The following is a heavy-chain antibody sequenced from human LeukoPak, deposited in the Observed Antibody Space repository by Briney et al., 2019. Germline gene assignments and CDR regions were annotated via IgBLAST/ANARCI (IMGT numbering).Heavy chain of an antibody. V-gene: IGHV4-39*01. CDR3: ARYQIGSMVDQ. D-gene: IGHD2-15*01. Sequence: SETLSLTCTVSGVSISSPIYYWGWVRQPPGKGLEWIASSQYGGGTYYNPSLKSLVTISLDTSNNQVSLRLTSVAPADTAIFYCARYQIGSMVDQWGRGTLVTVSS. CDR2: SQYGGGT. CDR1: GVSISSPIYY. J-gene: IGHJ4*02.